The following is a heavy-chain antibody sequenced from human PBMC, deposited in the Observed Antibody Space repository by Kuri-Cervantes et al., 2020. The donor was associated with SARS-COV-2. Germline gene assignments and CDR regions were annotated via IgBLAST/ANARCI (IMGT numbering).Heavy chain of an antibody. CDR3: ARPERQGEDAFDI. Sequence: ESLKISCTVSGVSLRSVNFYWGWFRQPPGKGLEWLGSVYYNGDTYYNPSLKSRLTVSIVAAKRQFPLRLTSVTAADTAVYFCARPERQGEDAFDIWGQGKMVTVSS. CDR2: VYYNGDT. J-gene: IGHJ3*02. V-gene: IGHV4-39*01. CDR1: GVSLRSVNFY. D-gene: IGHD1-26*01.